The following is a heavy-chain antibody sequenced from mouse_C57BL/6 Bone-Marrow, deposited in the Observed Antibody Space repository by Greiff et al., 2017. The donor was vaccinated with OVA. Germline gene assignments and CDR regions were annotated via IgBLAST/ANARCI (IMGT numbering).Heavy chain of an antibody. Sequence: EVMLVESEGGLVQPGSSMKLSCTASGFTFSDYYMAWVRQVPEKGLEWVANINYDGSSTYYLDSLKSRFIISRDNAKNILYLQMSSLKSEDTATYYCARDFGYYVFDYWGQGTTLTVSS. CDR2: INYDGSST. CDR1: GFTFSDYY. V-gene: IGHV5-16*01. CDR3: ARDFGYYVFDY. J-gene: IGHJ2*01. D-gene: IGHD2-3*01.